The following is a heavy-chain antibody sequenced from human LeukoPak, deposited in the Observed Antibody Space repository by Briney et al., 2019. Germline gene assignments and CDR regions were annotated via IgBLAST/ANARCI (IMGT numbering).Heavy chain of an antibody. CDR1: GFTFSDYY. Sequence: NPGGSLRLSCAASGFTFSDYYMSWIRQAPGKGLEWVSYISSSGSTIYYADSVKGRFTISRDNAKNSLYLQMNSLGAEDTAVYYCARDRKYCSSTSCSLGWFDPWGQGTLVTVSS. D-gene: IGHD2-2*01. V-gene: IGHV3-11*01. CDR2: ISSSGSTI. J-gene: IGHJ5*02. CDR3: ARDRKYCSSTSCSLGWFDP.